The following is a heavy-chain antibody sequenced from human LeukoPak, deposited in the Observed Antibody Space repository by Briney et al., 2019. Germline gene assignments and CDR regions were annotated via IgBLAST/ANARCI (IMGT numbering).Heavy chain of an antibody. CDR2: ISAYNGNT. J-gene: IGHJ5*02. CDR1: GYTFTGYY. CDR3: ARDNVSRLVRYNWFDP. D-gene: IGHD6-19*01. Sequence: ASVKVSCKASGYTFTGYYMHWVRQAPGQGLEWMGWISAYNGNTNYAQKLQGRVTMTTDTSTYTAYMELRSLRSDDTAVYYCARDNVSRLVRYNWFDPWGQGTLVTVSS. V-gene: IGHV1-18*04.